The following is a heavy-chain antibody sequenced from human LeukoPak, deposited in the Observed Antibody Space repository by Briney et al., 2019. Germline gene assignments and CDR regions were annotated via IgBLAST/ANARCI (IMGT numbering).Heavy chain of an antibody. J-gene: IGHJ4*02. CDR1: GYTFTSYD. D-gene: IGHD5-24*01. Sequence: ASVKVSCKASGYTFTSYDINWVRQATGQGLEWMGWMNPNSGNTGYAQKFQGRVTMTRDPSISTAYMELSSLRSEDTAVYYCSFRGEDRDGNFDYWGQGTLVTVSS. V-gene: IGHV1-8*01. CDR2: MNPNSGNT. CDR3: SFRGEDRDGNFDY.